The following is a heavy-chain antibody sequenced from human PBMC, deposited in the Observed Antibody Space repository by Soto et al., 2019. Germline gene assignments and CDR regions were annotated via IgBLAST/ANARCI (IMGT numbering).Heavy chain of an antibody. J-gene: IGHJ6*02. D-gene: IGHD4-4*01. CDR3: ARMTTVTTLNYYYYGMDV. V-gene: IGHV4-30-4*01. Sequence: SETLSLTCTVSGGSIGSGDYYWSWIRQPPGKGLEWIGYIYYSGSTYYNPSLKSRVTISVDTSKNQFSLKLSSVTAADTAVYYCARMTTVTTLNYYYYGMDVWGQGTTVTVSS. CDR2: IYYSGST. CDR1: GGSIGSGDYY.